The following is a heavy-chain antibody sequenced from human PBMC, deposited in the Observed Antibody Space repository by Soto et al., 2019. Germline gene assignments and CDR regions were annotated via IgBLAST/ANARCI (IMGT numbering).Heavy chain of an antibody. CDR3: ARGGPVAGTVPPKGLKFDP. Sequence: QVQLQQWGAGLLKPSETLSPTCAVYGGSFSGYYWSWIRQPPGKGLEWIGEINHSGSTNYNPSLKSRVTISVDTSKNQFSLKLSSVTAADTAVYYCARGGPVAGTVPPKGLKFDPWGQGTLVTVSS. CDR1: GGSFSGYY. J-gene: IGHJ5*02. V-gene: IGHV4-34*01. CDR2: INHSGST. D-gene: IGHD6-19*01.